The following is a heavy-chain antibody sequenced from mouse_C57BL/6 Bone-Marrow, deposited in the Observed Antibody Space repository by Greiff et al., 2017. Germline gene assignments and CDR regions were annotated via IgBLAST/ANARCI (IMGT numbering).Heavy chain of an antibody. J-gene: IGHJ2*01. CDR2: IYPSDSET. V-gene: IGHV1-61*01. D-gene: IGHD1-1*01. Sequence: VQLQQPGAELVRPGSSVKLSCKASGYTFTSYWMAWVKQRPGQGLEWIGNIYPSDSETHYNQKFKDKTTLTVDKSSSTAYMQLSSLTSEDSAVYYCARNYYGSPFDYWGQGTTLTVSS. CDR3: ARNYYGSPFDY. CDR1: GYTFTSYW.